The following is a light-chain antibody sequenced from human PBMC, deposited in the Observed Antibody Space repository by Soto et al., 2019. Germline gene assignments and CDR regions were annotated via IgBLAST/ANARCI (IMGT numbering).Light chain of an antibody. CDR2: DAS. V-gene: IGKV3D-20*01. CDR1: QTVSSIY. Sequence: DIVLTQSPATLSLSPGERATLSCGASQTVSSIYLAWDQQKPGLAPRLLIYDASSRATGIPDRFSGSGSGTDFTLTISRLEPEDFAVYYCQQYGSSPYTFGQGTKLEIK. J-gene: IGKJ2*01. CDR3: QQYGSSPYT.